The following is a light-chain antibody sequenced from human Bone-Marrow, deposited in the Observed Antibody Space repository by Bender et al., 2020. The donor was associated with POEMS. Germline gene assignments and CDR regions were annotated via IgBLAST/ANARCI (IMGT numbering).Light chain of an antibody. CDR1: SSDVGGYNY. V-gene: IGLV2-11*01. Sequence: QSALTQPRSVSGSPGQSVTISCTGGSSDVGGYNYVSWYQQYPGKTPKPMIYDVVKRPSGVPDRFSGSKSGNTASLGISGLQAEDEADYYCCSYAGTDTLYVFGTGTRVTVL. CDR3: CSYAGTDTLYV. J-gene: IGLJ1*01. CDR2: DVV.